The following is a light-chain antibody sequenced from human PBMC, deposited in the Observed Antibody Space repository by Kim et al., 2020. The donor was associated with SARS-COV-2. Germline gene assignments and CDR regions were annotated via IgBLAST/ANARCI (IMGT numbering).Light chain of an antibody. CDR1: QTFSNTF. Sequence: LSPGEKATLSGRASQTFSNTFLAWYQQKRGQAPRLLIYATSNRHTGIPDRFSGRGSGTDFTLTISRLEPEESAVYYCQQSGSSPTFGQGTKVDIK. V-gene: IGKV3-20*01. CDR2: ATS. J-gene: IGKJ1*01. CDR3: QQSGSSPT.